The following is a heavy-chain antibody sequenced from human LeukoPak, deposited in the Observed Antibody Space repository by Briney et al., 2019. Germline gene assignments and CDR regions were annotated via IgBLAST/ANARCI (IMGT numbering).Heavy chain of an antibody. V-gene: IGHV4-4*02. CDR2: IYHSGST. D-gene: IGHD3-22*01. CDR1: GGSISSSNW. Sequence: SETLSLTCAVSGGSISSSNWWSWVLQPPGKGLEWIVEIYHSGSTNYNPSLKSRVTISVDKSKNQFSLKLSSVTAADTAVYYCARHPSYYYDSSGYEPYYYYMDVWGKGTTVTVSS. CDR3: ARHPSYYYDSSGYEPYYYYMDV. J-gene: IGHJ6*03.